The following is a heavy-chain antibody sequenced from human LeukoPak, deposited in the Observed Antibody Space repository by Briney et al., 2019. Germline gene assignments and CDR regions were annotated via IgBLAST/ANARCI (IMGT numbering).Heavy chain of an antibody. V-gene: IGHV3-48*02. Sequence: GGSMRLSCAASGFTLSTYSMNWVRQAPGKGLEWVSHITSSGSIYYADSVKARFTISRANAKDSLYLQMNSLRDEDTAVYFCARGSSSWYNWFDPWGQGTLVTVSS. J-gene: IGHJ5*02. CDR1: GFTLSTYS. D-gene: IGHD6-13*01. CDR2: ITSSGSI. CDR3: ARGSSSWYNWFDP.